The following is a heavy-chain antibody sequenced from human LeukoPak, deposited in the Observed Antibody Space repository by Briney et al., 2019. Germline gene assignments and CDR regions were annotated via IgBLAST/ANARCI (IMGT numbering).Heavy chain of an antibody. CDR2: IIPIFGTA. CDR1: GGTFSSYA. Sequence: SVKVSCKASGGTFSSYAISWVRQAPGQGLEWMGGIIPIFGTANYAQKFQGRVTITADESTSTAYMELSSLRSEDTAVYYCARGRSSNYEYYYYYYGMDVWGQGTTVTVSS. V-gene: IGHV1-69*13. D-gene: IGHD4-11*01. CDR3: ARGRSSNYEYYYYYYGMDV. J-gene: IGHJ6*02.